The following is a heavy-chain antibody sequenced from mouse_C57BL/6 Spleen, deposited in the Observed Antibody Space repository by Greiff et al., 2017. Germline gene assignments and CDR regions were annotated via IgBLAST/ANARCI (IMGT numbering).Heavy chain of an antibody. CDR2: ISNLAYSI. CDR1: GFTFSDYG. D-gene: IGHD1-1*01. V-gene: IGHV5-15*01. Sequence: VQLKESGGGLVQPGGSLKLSCAASGFTFSDYGMAWVRQAPRKGPEWVAFISNLAYSIYYADTVTGRFTISRENAKNTLYLEMSSLRSEDTAMYYCARPYYYGSSSFAYWGQGTLVTVSA. CDR3: ARPYYYGSSSFAY. J-gene: IGHJ3*01.